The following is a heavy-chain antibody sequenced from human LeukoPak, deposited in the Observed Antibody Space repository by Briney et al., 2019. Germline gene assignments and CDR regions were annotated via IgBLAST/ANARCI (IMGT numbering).Heavy chain of an antibody. CDR3: AKVDNELRYFDWLYYYYYYMDV. CDR1: GFTFSSYS. J-gene: IGHJ6*03. Sequence: PGGSLRLSCAASGFTFSSYSMNWVRQAPGKGLEWVSAISGSGGSTYYADSVKGRFTISRDNSKNTLYLQMNSLRAEDTAVYYCAKVDNELRYFDWLYYYYYYMDVWGKGTTVTISS. V-gene: IGHV3-23*01. CDR2: ISGSGGST. D-gene: IGHD3-9*01.